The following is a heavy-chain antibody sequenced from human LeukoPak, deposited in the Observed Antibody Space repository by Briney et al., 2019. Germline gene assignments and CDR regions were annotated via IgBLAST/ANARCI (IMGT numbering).Heavy chain of an antibody. V-gene: IGHV3-7*01. CDR1: GFTFSSYW. J-gene: IGHJ4*02. Sequence: PGGSLRLSCAASGFTFSSYWMSWVRQAPGKGLEWVANIKQDGSEKYYVDSVKGRFTISRDNAKNSLYLQMNSLRAEDTAVYYCAKDSYSSSWYGDFDYWGQGTLVTVSS. CDR3: AKDSYSSSWYGDFDY. D-gene: IGHD6-13*01. CDR2: IKQDGSEK.